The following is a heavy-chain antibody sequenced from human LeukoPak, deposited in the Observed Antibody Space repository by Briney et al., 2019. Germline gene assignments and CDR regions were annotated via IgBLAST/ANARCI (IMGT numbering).Heavy chain of an antibody. CDR1: GFTFSSYG. V-gene: IGHV3-30*18. J-gene: IGHJ4*02. D-gene: IGHD3-10*01. Sequence: GGSLRLSCAASGFTFSSYGMHWVRQAPGKGLEWVAVISYDGSNKYYADSVKGRFTISRDNSKNTLYLQMNSLRAEDTAVYYCAKDSYGSGSHHPDYWGQGILVTVSS. CDR3: AKDSYGSGSHHPDY. CDR2: ISYDGSNK.